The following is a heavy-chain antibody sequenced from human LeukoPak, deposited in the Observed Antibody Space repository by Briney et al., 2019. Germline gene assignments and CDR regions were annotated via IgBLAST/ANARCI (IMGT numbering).Heavy chain of an antibody. Sequence: GGSLRLSCVASGFTFSSHGMNWVRQAPGKGLEWVSGIIPSGHTTYYADSVRGRFTISRDNSRNTVYLQMNSLRAEDTAVYYCAELGITMIGGVWGKGTTVTISS. CDR1: GFTFSSHG. CDR3: AELGITMIGGV. CDR2: IIPSGHTT. V-gene: IGHV3-23*01. J-gene: IGHJ6*04. D-gene: IGHD3-10*02.